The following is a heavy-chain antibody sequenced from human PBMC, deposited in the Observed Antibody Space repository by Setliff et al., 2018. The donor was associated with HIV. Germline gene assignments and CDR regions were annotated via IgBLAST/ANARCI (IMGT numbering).Heavy chain of an antibody. CDR2: ISYSGST. J-gene: IGHJ4*02. CDR1: GDSISSSSYY. Sequence: SETLSLTCTVSGDSISSSSYYWGWIRQPPGKGLEWIGRISYSGSTYYNPSLKSRVTLSVDTSKNQFSLKLSSVTAADTAVYYCATNSDTSGYPPPPFDYWGQGTLVTSPQ. D-gene: IGHD3-22*01. CDR3: ATNSDTSGYPPPPFDY. V-gene: IGHV4-39*01.